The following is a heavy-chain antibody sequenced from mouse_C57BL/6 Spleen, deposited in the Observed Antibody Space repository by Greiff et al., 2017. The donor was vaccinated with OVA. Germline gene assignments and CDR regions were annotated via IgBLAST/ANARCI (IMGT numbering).Heavy chain of an antibody. CDR1: GFNIKDDY. CDR2: IDPENGDT. Sequence: EVQGVESGAELVRPGASVKLSCTASGFNIKDDYMHWVKQRPEQGLEWIGWIDPENGDTEYASKFQGKATITADTSSNTAYLQLSSLTSEDTAVYYCTTTTQRAYWGQGTLVTVSA. V-gene: IGHV14-4*01. D-gene: IGHD2-13*01. J-gene: IGHJ3*01. CDR3: TTTTQRAY.